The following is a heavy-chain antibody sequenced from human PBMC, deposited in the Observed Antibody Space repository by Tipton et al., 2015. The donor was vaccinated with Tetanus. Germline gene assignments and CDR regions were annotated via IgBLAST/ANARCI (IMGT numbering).Heavy chain of an antibody. J-gene: IGHJ4*02. D-gene: IGHD5/OR15-5a*01. CDR3: ARHEESTDYCDN. CDR1: GASISGYY. V-gene: IGHV4-59*08. Sequence: TLSLTCTVSGASISGYYWNWIRQSPGKGLEWIGYIYYSGSTYYNPSLKSRVTISVDTSKNQFSLKLSSVTATDTAVYYCARHEESTDYCDNWGQGTLVTVSS. CDR2: IYYSGST.